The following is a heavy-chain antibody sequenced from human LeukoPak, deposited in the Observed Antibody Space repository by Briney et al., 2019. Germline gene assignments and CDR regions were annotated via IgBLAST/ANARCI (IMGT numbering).Heavy chain of an antibody. D-gene: IGHD6-19*01. Sequence: PGGSLRLSCAASGFTFSSYAMSWVRQAPGKGLEWVSAISGSGGSTYYADSVKGRFTISRDNSKNTLYLQMNSLRAEDTAVYYCAKVMGASGPLAVAGPTYYFDYWGQGTLVTVSS. CDR1: GFTFSSYA. J-gene: IGHJ4*02. CDR3: AKVMGASGPLAVAGPTYYFDY. V-gene: IGHV3-23*01. CDR2: ISGSGGST.